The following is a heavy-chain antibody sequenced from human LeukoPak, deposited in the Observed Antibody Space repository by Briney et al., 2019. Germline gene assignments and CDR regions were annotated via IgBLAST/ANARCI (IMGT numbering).Heavy chain of an antibody. CDR2: IRSKAYGGTT. D-gene: IGHD2-15*01. CDR1: GFTFGDYA. CDR3: GRGSCSGGSCWDY. V-gene: IGHV3-49*03. Sequence: GGSLRLSCTASGFTFGDYAMSWFRQAPGKGLEWVGFIRSKAYGGTTEYAASVKGRFTISRDDSKSIAYLQMNSLKTEDTAVYYCGRGSCSGGSCWDYWGQGTLVTVSS. J-gene: IGHJ4*02.